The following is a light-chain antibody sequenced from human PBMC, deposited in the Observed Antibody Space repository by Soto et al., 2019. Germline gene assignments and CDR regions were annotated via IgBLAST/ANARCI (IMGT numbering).Light chain of an antibody. V-gene: IGKV3-20*01. CDR2: ETS. J-gene: IGKJ4*01. Sequence: EVVLTQSPGALSMSPGERATLSCRASQSVDSSYFAWYQQRPGQAPRLLISETSTRATGIPDRFSGSGSGTDFTLTVSRLEPEDFAVYFCQQYGSYPLTFGGGTRWIS. CDR1: QSVDSSY. CDR3: QQYGSYPLT.